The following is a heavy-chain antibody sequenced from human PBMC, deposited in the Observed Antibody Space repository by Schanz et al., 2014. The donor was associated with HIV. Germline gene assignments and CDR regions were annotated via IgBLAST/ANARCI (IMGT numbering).Heavy chain of an antibody. CDR2: ISTYNGNT. CDR1: GYTFTSYG. CDR3: ARGSTVHERFES. Sequence: QVQLVQSGAEVKKPGASVKVSCKASGYTFTSYGITWVRQAPGQGLEWMGWISTYNGNTIYAQKFQGRVTMTTDTSPSPAYMELRGLGSDEPAVYYRARGSTVHERFESWGQGTLVNVSP. D-gene: IGHD4-17*01. V-gene: IGHV1-18*01. J-gene: IGHJ5*01.